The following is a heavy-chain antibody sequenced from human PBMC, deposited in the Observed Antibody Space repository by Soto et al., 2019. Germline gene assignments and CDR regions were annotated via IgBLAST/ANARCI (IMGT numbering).Heavy chain of an antibody. D-gene: IGHD6-13*01. CDR3: AYSSTPFDY. V-gene: IGHV3-23*01. CDR1: GFTFRSYV. Sequence: GSLRLSCAASGFTFRSYVMTWVRQAPGKGLEWVSVISNTDDRTYYADSVKGRFTISRDNSKNTLYLQMNSLRAEDTAVYYCAYSSTPFDYWGQGTLVTVSS. CDR2: ISNTDDRT. J-gene: IGHJ4*02.